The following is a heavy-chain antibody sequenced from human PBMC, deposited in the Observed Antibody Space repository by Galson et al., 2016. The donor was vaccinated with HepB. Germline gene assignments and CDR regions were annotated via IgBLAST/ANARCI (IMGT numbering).Heavy chain of an antibody. V-gene: IGHV3-20*04. D-gene: IGHD5-18*01. CDR1: GFTFDDYG. CDR3: ARGPGGEYGYGPGVY. Sequence: SLRLSCAASGFTFDDYGMSWVRQAPGKGLEWVSGINWNGGDTDYADSVKGRFTISRDNAKNSVYLQMNSLRAEDTALYYCARGPGGEYGYGPGVYWGQGTLATVSS. J-gene: IGHJ4*02. CDR2: INWNGGDT.